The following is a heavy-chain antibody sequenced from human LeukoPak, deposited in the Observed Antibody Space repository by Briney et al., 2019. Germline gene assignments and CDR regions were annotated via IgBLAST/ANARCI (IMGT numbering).Heavy chain of an antibody. J-gene: IGHJ6*03. CDR3: AKDAGNGGDTMVRGVLYYYYYYMDV. CDR2: ISWNSGSI. CDR1: GFTFDDYA. D-gene: IGHD3-10*01. V-gene: IGHV3-9*01. Sequence: SGGSLRLSCAASGFTFDDYAMHWVRQAPGKGLEWVSGISWNSGSIGYADSVKGRFTISRDNAKNSLYLQMNSLRAEDTALYYCAKDAGNGGDTMVRGVLYYYYYYMDVWGKGTTVTVSS.